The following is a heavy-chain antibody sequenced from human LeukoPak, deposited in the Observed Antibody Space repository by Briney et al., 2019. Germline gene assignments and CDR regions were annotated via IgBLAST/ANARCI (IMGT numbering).Heavy chain of an antibody. CDR3: ARMRYYYYYMDV. Sequence: ASVKVSCKASGYTFTSYGITWVRQAPGQGLEWMGWISGYNGNTNYAQKFQGRVTMTTDTSTSTVYMELRSLRSDDTAVYYCARMRYYYYYMDVWGKGTTVTVSS. J-gene: IGHJ6*03. CDR1: GYTFTSYG. V-gene: IGHV1-18*01. CDR2: ISGYNGNT.